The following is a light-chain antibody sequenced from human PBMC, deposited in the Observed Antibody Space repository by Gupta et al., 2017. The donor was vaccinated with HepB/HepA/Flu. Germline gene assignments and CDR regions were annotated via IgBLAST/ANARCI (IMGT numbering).Light chain of an antibody. V-gene: IGKV2-28*01. J-gene: IGKJ1*01. CDR3: MQTLQTPA. CDR1: QSLLHSSGYNF. CDR2: LGS. Sequence: IVMTQSPLSLPVTPGEPASISCRSSQSLLHSSGYNFLDWYLQKPGHSPQLLIYLGSNRASGVPNRFSGRGSGTDFTLKISRVEAEDVGVYYCMQTLQTPAFGQGTKVEIK.